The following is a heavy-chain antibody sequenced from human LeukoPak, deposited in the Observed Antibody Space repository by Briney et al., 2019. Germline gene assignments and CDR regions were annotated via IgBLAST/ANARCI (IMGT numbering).Heavy chain of an antibody. Sequence: SGGSLRLSCAASGFTFSKFPMGWVRQAPGRGLEWVSAISASGDVTFYADSLRGRFTISRDNSKNTLYLQMNSLRAEDTAVYYCAKDSRPDAFDIWGQGTMVTVSS. CDR2: ISASGDVT. CDR1: GFTFSKFP. CDR3: AKDSRPDAFDI. V-gene: IGHV3-23*01. J-gene: IGHJ3*02.